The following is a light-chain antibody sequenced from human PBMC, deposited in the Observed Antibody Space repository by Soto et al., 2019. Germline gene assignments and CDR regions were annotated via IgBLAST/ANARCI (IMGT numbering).Light chain of an antibody. V-gene: IGKV3-20*01. J-gene: IGKJ1*01. Sequence: EIVLTQSPGTLSLSPGERATLFCRASQSVDSSYLAWYQQKPGQAPRLLIYGASTRATGIPDRFSGSGSGTDFTLTISSLQSEDFAVYYCQQYNDWPRTFGQGTKVEVK. CDR1: QSVDSSY. CDR3: QQYNDWPRT. CDR2: GAS.